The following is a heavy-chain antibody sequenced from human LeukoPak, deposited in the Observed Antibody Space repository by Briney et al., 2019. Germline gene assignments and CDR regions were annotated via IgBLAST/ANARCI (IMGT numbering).Heavy chain of an antibody. CDR1: GFTFSSYA. CDR3: AKDFFILRYFDWLSSYFDY. Sequence: GGPLRLSCAASGFTFSSYAMSWVRQAPGKGLEWVSAISGSGGSTYYADSVKGRFTISRDNSKNTLYLQMNSLRAEDTAVYYCAKDFFILRYFDWLSSYFDYWGQGTLVTVSS. CDR2: ISGSGGST. J-gene: IGHJ4*02. V-gene: IGHV3-23*01. D-gene: IGHD3-9*01.